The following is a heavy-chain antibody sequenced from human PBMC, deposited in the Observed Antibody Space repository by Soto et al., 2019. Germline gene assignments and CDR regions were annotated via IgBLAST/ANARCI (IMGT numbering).Heavy chain of an antibody. CDR1: GYTFTSYD. D-gene: IGHD2-2*01. Sequence: GASVKVSCKASGYTFTSYDINWVRQATGQGLEWMGWINPNSGNTGYAQKFQGRVTMTRNTSISTAYMELSSLRSEDTAVYYCARGRPNVNIVLVPTAPHYWGQGTLVTVSS. CDR2: INPNSGNT. J-gene: IGHJ4*02. V-gene: IGHV1-8*01. CDR3: ARGRPNVNIVLVPTAPHY.